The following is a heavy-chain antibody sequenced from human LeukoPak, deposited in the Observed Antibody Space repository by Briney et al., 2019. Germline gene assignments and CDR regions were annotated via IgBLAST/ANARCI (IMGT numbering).Heavy chain of an antibody. J-gene: IGHJ4*02. CDR3: AKAYSSAWLFDY. V-gene: IGHV3-23*01. CDR1: RFPFSTNG. D-gene: IGHD6-19*01. Sequence: GGSLRLSCAASRFPFSTNGMSWVRQAPGKGLEWVSSIGVSGGRTYYADSVKGRFTISRDNSKNTPYLQMSSLRAEDTAVYYCAKAYSSAWLFDYWGLGTLVTVSS. CDR2: IGVSGGRT.